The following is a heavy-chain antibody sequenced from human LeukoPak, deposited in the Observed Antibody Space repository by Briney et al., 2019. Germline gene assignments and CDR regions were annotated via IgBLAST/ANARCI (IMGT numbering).Heavy chain of an antibody. CDR1: GFTVSSNY. D-gene: IGHD6-13*01. CDR3: ARGGTRIAAALKPETPLDY. Sequence: GGSLRLSCAASGFTVSSNYMSWVRQAPGKGLEWVSVIYSGGSTYYADSVKGRFTISRDNSKNTLYLQMNSLRAEDTAVYYCARGGTRIAAALKPETPLDYWGQGTLVTVSS. V-gene: IGHV3-53*01. CDR2: IYSGGST. J-gene: IGHJ4*02.